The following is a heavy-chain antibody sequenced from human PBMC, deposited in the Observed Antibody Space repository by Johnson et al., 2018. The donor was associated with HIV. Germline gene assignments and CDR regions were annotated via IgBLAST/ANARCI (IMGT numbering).Heavy chain of an antibody. Sequence: MLLVESGGGVVQPGGSLRLSCAASGFTFSSYAMSWVRQAPGKGLEWVSAISGSGGSTYYADSVKGRFTISRDNSKTTLYLQMNSLRAEDTAVYYCARVRRREQKLDSFDIWGQGTMVTVSS. CDR2: ISGSGGST. CDR3: ARVRRREQKLDSFDI. D-gene: IGHD1-26*01. CDR1: GFTFSSYA. J-gene: IGHJ3*02. V-gene: IGHV3-23*04.